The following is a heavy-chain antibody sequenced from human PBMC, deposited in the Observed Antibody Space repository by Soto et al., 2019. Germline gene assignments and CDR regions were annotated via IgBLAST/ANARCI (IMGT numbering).Heavy chain of an antibody. D-gene: IGHD1-26*01. V-gene: IGHV5-51*01. Sequence: ESLTTSCTGSGYSFTNYWIGWVRQMPGKGLEWMAIIYPYDSDTTYSPSFQGQVTISADKSISTAYLQWSSLKASDTAIYYCARRPSEYYAMDVWGQGTMVTVYS. J-gene: IGHJ6*02. CDR1: GYSFTNYW. CDR3: ARRPSEYYAMDV. CDR2: IYPYDSDT.